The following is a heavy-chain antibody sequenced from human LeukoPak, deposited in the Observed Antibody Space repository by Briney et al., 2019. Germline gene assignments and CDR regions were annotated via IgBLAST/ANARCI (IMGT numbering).Heavy chain of an antibody. CDR1: GGSISTTNW. CDR3: SRENGDFSPFGF. D-gene: IGHD7-27*01. CDR2: ISLSGLT. J-gene: IGHJ4*02. Sequence: SETLSLTCGVSGGSISTTNWWSWVRQPPGPGLEWIGEISLSGLTNYSPSLNSRVTMSLDKPKNQLSLNLSSVTAADTAVYYCSRENGDFSPFGFWGQGTLVTVPS. V-gene: IGHV4-4*02.